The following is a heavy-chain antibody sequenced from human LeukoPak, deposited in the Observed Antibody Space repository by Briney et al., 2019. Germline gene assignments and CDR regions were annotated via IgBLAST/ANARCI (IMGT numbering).Heavy chain of an antibody. CDR2: IYTSGST. V-gene: IGHV4-4*07. CDR1: GGSIGSHY. D-gene: IGHD3-22*01. Sequence: SETLSLTCTVSGGSIGSHYWSWIRQPAGKGLEWIGRIYTSGSTNYNPSLKSRVTISVDTSKNQFSLKLSSVTAADTAVYYCARDGLGRYYYDSSGYYRTSYYMDVWGKGTTVTISS. J-gene: IGHJ6*03. CDR3: ARDGLGRYYYDSSGYYRTSYYMDV.